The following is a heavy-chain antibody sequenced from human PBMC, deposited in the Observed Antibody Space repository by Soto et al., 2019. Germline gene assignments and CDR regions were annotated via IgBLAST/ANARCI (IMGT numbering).Heavy chain of an antibody. CDR2: ISWNSGSI. CDR1: GFTFDDYA. Sequence: GGSLRLSCAASGFTFDDYAMHWVRQAPGKGLEWVSGISWNSGSIGYADSVKGRFTISRDNAKNSLYLQMNSLRAEDTALYFCAKDLTYNYGSGAGGWGKGTRVTVSS. D-gene: IGHD3-10*01. J-gene: IGHJ6*04. CDR3: AKDLTYNYGSGAGG. V-gene: IGHV3-9*01.